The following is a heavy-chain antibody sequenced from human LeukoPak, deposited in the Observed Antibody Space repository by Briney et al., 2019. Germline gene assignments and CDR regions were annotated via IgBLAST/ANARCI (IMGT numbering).Heavy chain of an antibody. CDR3: ARAGVATITVDY. Sequence: SETLSLTCTVSGGSISSYYWSWIRQPPGKELEWIGYIYYSGSTNYNPSLKSRVTISVDTSKNQFSLKLSSATAADTAVYYCARAGVATITVDYWGQGTLVTVSS. CDR2: IYYSGST. J-gene: IGHJ4*02. D-gene: IGHD5-12*01. V-gene: IGHV4-59*01. CDR1: GGSISSYY.